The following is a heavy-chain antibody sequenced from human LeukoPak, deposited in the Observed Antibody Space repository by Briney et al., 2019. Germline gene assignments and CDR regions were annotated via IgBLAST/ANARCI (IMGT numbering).Heavy chain of an antibody. CDR2: IIPIFGTA. V-gene: IGHV1-69*13. D-gene: IGHD3-3*01. Sequence: ASVKVSCKASGDTFSSYAISWVRQAPGQGLEWMGGIIPIFGTANFAQKFQGRVTMTAGESTSTAYIDLSSLRSEYTAVYYCARGSDYDFWSGYYRDYYYGMDVWGQGTTVTVSS. CDR3: ARGSDYDFWSGYYRDYYYGMDV. J-gene: IGHJ6*02. CDR1: GDTFSSYA.